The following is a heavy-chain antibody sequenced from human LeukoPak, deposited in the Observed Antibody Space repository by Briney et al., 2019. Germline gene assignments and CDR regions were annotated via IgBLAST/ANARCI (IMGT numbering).Heavy chain of an antibody. V-gene: IGHV3-23*01. D-gene: IGHD1-26*01. CDR2: ISDSGANT. Sequence: GGSLRLSCAASGFTFSTYAMTCVRQAPGKGLEWVSLISDSGANTYYADSVKGRFSISRDNSKNTLSLQMNSLRADDTAIYYCAKDVRVGGGGMDVWGQGTPVTVSS. CDR1: GFTFSTYA. CDR3: AKDVRVGGGGMDV. J-gene: IGHJ6*02.